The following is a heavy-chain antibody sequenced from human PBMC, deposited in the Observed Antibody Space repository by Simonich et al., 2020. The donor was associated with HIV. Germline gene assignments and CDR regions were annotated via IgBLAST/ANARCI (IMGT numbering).Heavy chain of an antibody. CDR3: ALDQINSPALH. J-gene: IGHJ1*01. V-gene: IGHV1-69-2*01. D-gene: IGHD1-20*01. CDR2: VDPEEGET. CDR1: GYTFTDYY. Sequence: EVQLVQSGAEVKKPGAAVKISCHFSGYTFTDYYINWLQQAPGKGLEWMGRVDPEEGETVYTERFQGRVTITADTSTDTAYMELNSLTSEDTAVYYCALDQINSPALHWGQGSLVTVSS.